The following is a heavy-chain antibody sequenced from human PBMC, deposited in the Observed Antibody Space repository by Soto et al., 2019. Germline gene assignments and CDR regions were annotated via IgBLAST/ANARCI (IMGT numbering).Heavy chain of an antibody. CDR1: GYSFSTYD. CDR2: ISPKNGNT. V-gene: IGHV1-18*04. CDR3: ATSYDSGFDP. Sequence: LLLQSGAELKKPGASVKISCKASGYSFSTYDISWLRQAPGQGPEWMGRISPKNGNTNYAQNFQDRVTMTADTSSSTAYMELRGLRSDDTAKYYCATSYDSGFDPWGQGTLVTFSS. D-gene: IGHD3-3*01. J-gene: IGHJ5*02.